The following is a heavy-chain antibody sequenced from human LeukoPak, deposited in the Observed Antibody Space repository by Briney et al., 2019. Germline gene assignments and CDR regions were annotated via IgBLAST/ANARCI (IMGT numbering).Heavy chain of an antibody. CDR1: GGSISSYY. CDR3: FFLDY. CDR2: IYYSGST. J-gene: IGHJ4*02. D-gene: IGHD3-22*01. V-gene: IGHV4-59*01. Sequence: SETLSLTCTVSGGSISSYYWSWIRQPPGKGLEWIGYIYYSGSTNYNPSLKSRVTISVDTSKTDTAVYYCARDTYDSSGYYTFFLDYWGQGTLVTVSS.